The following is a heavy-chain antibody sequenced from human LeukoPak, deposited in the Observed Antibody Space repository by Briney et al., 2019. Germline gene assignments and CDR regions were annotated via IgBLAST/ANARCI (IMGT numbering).Heavy chain of an antibody. CDR3: ARDGPSVGATIDY. CDR2: INSDGSTT. D-gene: IGHD1-26*01. J-gene: IGHJ4*02. CDR1: GLTFSSHW. Sequence: PGGSLRLSCAASGLTFSSHWMHWVRQAPGKGLVWVSRINSDGSTTTYADSVKGRFTISRDNAKNTLYLQMNSLRAEDTAMYYCARDGPSVGATIDYWGQGTLVTVSS. V-gene: IGHV3-74*01.